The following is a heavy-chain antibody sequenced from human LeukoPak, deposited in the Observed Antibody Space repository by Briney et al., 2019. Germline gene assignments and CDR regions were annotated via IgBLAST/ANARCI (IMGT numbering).Heavy chain of an antibody. CDR1: GFTFDDYG. CDR3: ARGYSNNWFSEGAY. Sequence: GGSLRLSCAASGFTFDDYGMTWVRQAPGKGLEWVSGVNWNGRSTGYADSVKGRFTISRDNAKNSLYLQMNSLRAEDTAVYYCARGYSNNWFSEGAYWGQGTLVTVSS. CDR2: VNWNGRST. D-gene: IGHD6-13*01. J-gene: IGHJ4*02. V-gene: IGHV3-20*04.